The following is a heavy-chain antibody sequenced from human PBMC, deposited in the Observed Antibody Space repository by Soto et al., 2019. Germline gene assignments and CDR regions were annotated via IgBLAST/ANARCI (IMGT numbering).Heavy chain of an antibody. J-gene: IGHJ4*02. Sequence: GGSLRLSCVASGFTFSSYGMHWVRQAPGKGLEWVAIISYDGSNTYYADSVKGRFTISRDNSKNTLYLQMNSLRAEDTSVYYWAKGGGLSGSYYISSSYYFDYWGQGTLVTVSS. V-gene: IGHV3-30*18. CDR3: AKGGGLSGSYYISSSYYFDY. CDR2: ISYDGSNT. D-gene: IGHD1-26*01. CDR1: GFTFSSYG.